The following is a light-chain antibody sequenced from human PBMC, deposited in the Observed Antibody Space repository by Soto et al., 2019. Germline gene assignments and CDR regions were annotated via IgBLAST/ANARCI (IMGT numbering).Light chain of an antibody. CDR2: DAS. V-gene: IGKV1-5*01. J-gene: IGKJ1*01. Sequence: DIQMTQSPSTLSVSVGDRVTITCRASQSISSWLAWYQQKPGKAPKLLSYDASSLESGVPSRFSGSRSGTEFTLTISSLQPHDFATYYCQQYNSYRTFGQGTKVDIK. CDR1: QSISSW. CDR3: QQYNSYRT.